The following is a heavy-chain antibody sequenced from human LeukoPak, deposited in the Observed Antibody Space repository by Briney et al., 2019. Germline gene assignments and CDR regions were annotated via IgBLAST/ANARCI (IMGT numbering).Heavy chain of an antibody. D-gene: IGHD1-26*01. V-gene: IGHV3-23*01. CDR3: ARSPWGGAGPFDY. J-gene: IGHJ4*02. Sequence: GGSLRLSCAVSGFRFNSYAMSWVRQAPGKGLEWVSTISISGGPIHYPVSVKGRFTISRDKSSNTLYLQMNSLRVEDTAVYYCARSPWGGAGPFDYWGQGTQVTVSS. CDR1: GFRFNSYA. CDR2: ISISGGPI.